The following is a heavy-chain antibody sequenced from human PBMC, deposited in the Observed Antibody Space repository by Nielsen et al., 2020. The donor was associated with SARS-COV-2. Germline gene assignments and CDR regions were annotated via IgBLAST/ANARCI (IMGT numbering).Heavy chain of an antibody. Sequence: GESLKISCAASGFTFSDYYMSWIRRAPGKGLEWVSAISASGSSTCYGDAVKGRFTISRDNAINTLYLQMNGLRAEDTAVYYCAREFALRDTAYFDYWGQGTLVTVSS. D-gene: IGHD5-18*01. J-gene: IGHJ4*02. CDR3: AREFALRDTAYFDY. CDR1: GFTFSDYY. V-gene: IGHV3-23*01. CDR2: ISASGSST.